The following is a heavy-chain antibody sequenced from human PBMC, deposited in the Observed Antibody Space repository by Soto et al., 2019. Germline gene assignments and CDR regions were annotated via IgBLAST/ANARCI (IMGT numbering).Heavy chain of an antibody. D-gene: IGHD4-17*01. CDR2: IIPMFGTA. CDR1: GGTFSSYA. Sequence: QVQLVQSGAEVKKPGSSVKVSCKASGGTFSSYAISWVRQAPGQGLEWMGGIIPMFGTAKYAQKFQGRVTITADESSSIAYMELSSLRSEDTAVYYCARDRMAVTKRGFDPWGQGTLVTVSS. V-gene: IGHV1-69*01. CDR3: ARDRMAVTKRGFDP. J-gene: IGHJ5*02.